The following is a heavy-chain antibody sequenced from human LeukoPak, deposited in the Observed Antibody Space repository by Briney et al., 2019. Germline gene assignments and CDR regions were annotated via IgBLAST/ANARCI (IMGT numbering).Heavy chain of an antibody. D-gene: IGHD3-10*01. CDR2: IYYSGST. CDR3: ARFRYGSSIDY. V-gene: IGHV4-59*01. J-gene: IGHJ4*02. Sequence: SETLSLTCTVSGGSISSYYWSWIRQPPGKGLEWIGYIYYSGSTNYNPSLKSRVTISVDTSKNQFSLKLSSVTAADTAVYYCARFRYGSSIDYWGQGTLVTVSS. CDR1: GGSISSYY.